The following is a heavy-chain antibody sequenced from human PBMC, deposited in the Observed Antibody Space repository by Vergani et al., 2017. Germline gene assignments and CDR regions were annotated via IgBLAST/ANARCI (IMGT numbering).Heavy chain of an antibody. D-gene: IGHD5-24*01. Sequence: EVQLVEYGGGLVQPGGSLRLSCAASGFTFSSYWMHWVRQAPGKGLVWVSRINSDVSSTSYADSVKGRFTISRDNAKNTLYLQMNSLRAEDTAVYYCARGRRDGYNWSYWYFDLWGRGTLVTVSS. V-gene: IGHV3-74*01. CDR1: GFTFSSYW. CDR3: ARGRRDGYNWSYWYFDL. J-gene: IGHJ2*01. CDR2: INSDVSST.